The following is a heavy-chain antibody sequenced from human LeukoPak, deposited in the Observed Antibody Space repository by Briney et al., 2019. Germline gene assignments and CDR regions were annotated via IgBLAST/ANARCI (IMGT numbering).Heavy chain of an antibody. Sequence: VASVNVSCKASGYTFTTYGISWVRQAPGQGLEWMGWISAYNANTNYAQKFQGRVTMTTDTSTSTAYMDLRSLRSDDTAVYYCARDPTIAVAGPGYWGQGTLVTVSS. V-gene: IGHV1-18*01. CDR2: ISAYNANT. CDR1: GYTFTTYG. D-gene: IGHD6-19*01. J-gene: IGHJ4*02. CDR3: ARDPTIAVAGPGY.